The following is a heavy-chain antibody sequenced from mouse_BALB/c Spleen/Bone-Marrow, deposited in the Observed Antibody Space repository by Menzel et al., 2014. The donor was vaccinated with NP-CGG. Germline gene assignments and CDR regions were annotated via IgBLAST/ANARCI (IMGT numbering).Heavy chain of an antibody. CDR3: ARNPYGNYAMDY. CDR1: GFSLTSYG. J-gene: IGHJ4*01. Sequence: VKLMESGPGLVAPSQSLSITCAVSGFSLTSYGVHWVRQPPGKGLEWLVVIWSDGNTTYNSALKSRLSISKDNSESQVFLKMNSLQTDDTAMYYCARNPYGNYAMDYWGQGTSVTVSS. D-gene: IGHD2-10*02. V-gene: IGHV2-6*02. CDR2: IWSDGNT.